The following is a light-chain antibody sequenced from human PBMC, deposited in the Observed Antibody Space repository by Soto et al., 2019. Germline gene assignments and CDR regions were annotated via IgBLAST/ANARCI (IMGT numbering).Light chain of an antibody. CDR1: QDIRNF. J-gene: IGKJ3*01. CDR3: QKYSSVPV. Sequence: DIQMTQPPTSLSASVGDRVNITCRASQDIRNFVAWYQQKPGKAPKLLIYAASTLQSRVPSRFSGSGSGTDFTLTINSLPPEDVATYSCQKYSSVPVFGPGTKVEIK. CDR2: AAS. V-gene: IGKV1-27*01.